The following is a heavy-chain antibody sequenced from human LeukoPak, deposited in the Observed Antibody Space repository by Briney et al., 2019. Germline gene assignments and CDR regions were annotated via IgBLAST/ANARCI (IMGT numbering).Heavy chain of an antibody. CDR2: ISGSGGST. CDR3: AKTFQFTTNLPAYYYDSSGPFDY. Sequence: GGSLRLSCAAPGFTFSSYAMSWVRQAPGKGLEWVSAISGSGGSTYYADSVKGRFTISRDNSKNTLYLQMNSLRAEDTAVYYCAKTFQFTTNLPAYYYDSSGPFDYWGQGTLVTVSS. V-gene: IGHV3-23*01. J-gene: IGHJ4*02. D-gene: IGHD3-22*01. CDR1: GFTFSSYA.